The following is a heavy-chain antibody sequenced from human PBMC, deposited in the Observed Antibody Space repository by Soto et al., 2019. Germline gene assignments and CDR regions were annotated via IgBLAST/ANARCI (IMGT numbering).Heavy chain of an antibody. CDR2: INTYNGNT. CDR1: GYTFTRYG. J-gene: IGHJ6*02. V-gene: IGHV1-18*01. CDR3: AMVDVYVTPSPQDV. Sequence: QVQLVQSGAEVKNPGASVKVSCKASGYTFTRYGIGWARQAPGQGLEWMGWINTYNGNTNYAQNVQGRVTLTTDTATNTGYMELRSLRSNDTAIYYCAMVDVYVTPSPQDVWVQWTTVIVSS. D-gene: IGHD3-16*01.